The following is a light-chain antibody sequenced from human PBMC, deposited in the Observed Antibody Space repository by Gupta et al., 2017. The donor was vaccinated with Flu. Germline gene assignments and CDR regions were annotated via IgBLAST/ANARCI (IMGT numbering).Light chain of an antibody. CDR2: KDT. CDR1: ALPNQY. J-gene: IGLJ1*01. Sequence: YELTQPPSVSVSPGQKARITCSGDALPNQYVYWFQQKPCPPPALLIYKDTERPSGIPERFSASGSGTTVTLTISGVQAEDEADYYCQSADSTSTYYVFGAGTKLTVL. V-gene: IGLV3-25*03. CDR3: QSADSTSTYYV.